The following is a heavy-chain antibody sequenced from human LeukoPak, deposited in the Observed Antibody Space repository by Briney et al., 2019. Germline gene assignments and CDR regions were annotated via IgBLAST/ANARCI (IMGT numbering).Heavy chain of an antibody. CDR3: AKDGRCSSTSCSDAFDI. J-gene: IGHJ3*02. V-gene: IGHV3-23*01. D-gene: IGHD2-2*01. CDR1: GFTFSSYA. Sequence: GGSLRLSRAASGFTFSSYAMSWVRQAPGKGLEWVSAISGSGGSTYYADSVKGRFTISRDNSKNTLYLQMNSLRAEDTAVYYCAKDGRCSSTSCSDAFDIWGQGTMVTVSS. CDR2: ISGSGGST.